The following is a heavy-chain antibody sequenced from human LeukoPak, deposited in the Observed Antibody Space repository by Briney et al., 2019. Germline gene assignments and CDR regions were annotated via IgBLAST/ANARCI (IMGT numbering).Heavy chain of an antibody. V-gene: IGHV3-74*01. CDR1: GFTFSNYW. CDR3: ARASPADFNL. J-gene: IGHJ2*01. CDR2: IRGDGIVT. Sequence: GGSLRLSCVASGFTFSNYWIHWVRQAPGKGLVWVSRIRGDGIVTNYADSVEGGFTVARDNDKNRVHLQMNSLREDDTAVYYCARASPADFNLWGRGTLVTVSS.